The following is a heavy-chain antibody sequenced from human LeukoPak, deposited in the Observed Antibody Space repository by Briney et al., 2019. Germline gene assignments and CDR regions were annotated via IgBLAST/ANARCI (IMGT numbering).Heavy chain of an antibody. CDR2: MYYSGST. CDR3: AKNYENNGYTTFGY. V-gene: IGHV4-59*01. J-gene: IGHJ4*02. CDR1: GGSISSYY. Sequence: SSETLSLTCTVSGGSISSYYWSWIRQPPGKGLEWIGYMYYSGSTNYNPSLKSRVTISVDTSKNQFSLKLSSVTAADTAIYYCAKNYENNGYTTFGYWGQGTLVTVSS. D-gene: IGHD3-22*01.